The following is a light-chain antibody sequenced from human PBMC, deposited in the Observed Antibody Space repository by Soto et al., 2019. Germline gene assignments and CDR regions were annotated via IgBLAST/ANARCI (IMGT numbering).Light chain of an antibody. CDR2: GPS. CDR3: QQYHNWPPIT. J-gene: IGKJ5*01. CDR1: QSINSN. V-gene: IGKV3-15*01. Sequence: IVMTQSPATLSVSPGERATLSCRASQSINSNLAWYQQKPGQPPRLIIYGPSTRATGIPARFSGSGSGTEFTLTISSLQSEDFAVYYCQQYHNWPPITFGQGTRLEI.